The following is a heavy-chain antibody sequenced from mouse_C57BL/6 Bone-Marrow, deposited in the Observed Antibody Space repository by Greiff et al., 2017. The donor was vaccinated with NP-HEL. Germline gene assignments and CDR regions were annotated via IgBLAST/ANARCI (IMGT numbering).Heavy chain of an antibody. J-gene: IGHJ2*01. Sequence: QVQLQQSGAELVRPGTSVKVSCKASGYAFTNYLIEWVKQRPGQGLEWIGVINPGSGGTNYNEKFKGKATLTADQSSSTAYMQLSSLTSEDSAGYFCARRDGGNYFDYWGQGTTLTVSS. V-gene: IGHV1-54*01. CDR1: GYAFTNYL. CDR2: INPGSGGT. CDR3: ARRDGGNYFDY.